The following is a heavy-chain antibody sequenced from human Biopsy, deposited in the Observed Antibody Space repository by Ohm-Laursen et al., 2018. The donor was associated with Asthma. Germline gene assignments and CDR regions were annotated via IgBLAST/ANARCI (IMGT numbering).Heavy chain of an antibody. CDR2: ISYDGGNK. Sequence: SLRLSCAASGFTFSIYDIHWVRQARGKGLEWVAVISYDGGNKFYGDSVKGRFTLSRDNSRNTLYLQMNSLRVEDTAIYYCARTHERWTSIQDDALDIWGQGTMVIVSS. CDR3: ARTHERWTSIQDDALDI. D-gene: IGHD4-23*01. J-gene: IGHJ3*02. CDR1: GFTFSIYD. V-gene: IGHV3-30*03.